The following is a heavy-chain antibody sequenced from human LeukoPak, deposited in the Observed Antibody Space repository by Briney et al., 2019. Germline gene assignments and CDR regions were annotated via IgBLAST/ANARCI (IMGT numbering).Heavy chain of an antibody. CDR2: ISTYNGNT. V-gene: IGHV1-18*01. Sequence: GASVKVSCKASGYTFTSYGISWVRQAPGQGLEWMGWISTYNGNTNYAQKLQGRVTMTTDTSTSTAYMELRSLRSDDTAVYYCARHREVLRFLEWFLTDWGQGTLVTVSS. CDR1: GYTFTSYG. D-gene: IGHD3-3*01. J-gene: IGHJ4*02. CDR3: ARHREVLRFLEWFLTD.